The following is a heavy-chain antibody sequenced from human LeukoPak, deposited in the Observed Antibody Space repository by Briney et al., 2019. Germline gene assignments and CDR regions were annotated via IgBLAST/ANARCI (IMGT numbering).Heavy chain of an antibody. CDR2: ISGSGGST. CDR3: AKFHHDYGDEGAFDI. V-gene: IGHV3-23*01. D-gene: IGHD4-17*01. CDR1: GFTFSSYA. J-gene: IGHJ3*02. Sequence: GGSLRLSCTASGFTFSSYAMSWVRQAPGKGLEWVSAISGSGGSTYYADSVKGRFTISRDNSKNTLYLQMNSLRAEDTAVYYCAKFHHDYGDEGAFDIWGQGTMVTVSS.